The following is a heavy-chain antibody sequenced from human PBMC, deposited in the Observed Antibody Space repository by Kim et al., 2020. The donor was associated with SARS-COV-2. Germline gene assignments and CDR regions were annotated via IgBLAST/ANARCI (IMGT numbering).Heavy chain of an antibody. J-gene: IGHJ3*01. Sequence: GGSLRLSCLGSGFSFENHAMHWVRQSPGKGLEWVSGINWISDTINYADSVKGRFTISRDNAKRSLYLQMNSLRPEDTALYYCAKDIFTKGAVLWSGFDAWGKETVVTVSS. CDR2: INWISDTI. V-gene: IGHV3-9*01. CDR1: GFSFENHA. CDR3: AKDIFTKGAVLWSGFDA. D-gene: IGHD3-3*01.